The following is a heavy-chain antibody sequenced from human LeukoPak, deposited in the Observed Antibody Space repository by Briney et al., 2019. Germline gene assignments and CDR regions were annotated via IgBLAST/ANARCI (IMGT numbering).Heavy chain of an antibody. CDR1: GFTFSAYH. V-gene: IGHV3-48*02. Sequence: GGSLRLACASCGFTFSAYHMNWVRQAPGKGLEWISFISSDSGTIYYADSVKGRFTISRNNAANSLSLQMNDLRDGDTAVYYCARRDPFDYWGQGTMVTVSS. CDR2: ISSDSGTI. CDR3: ARRDPFDY. J-gene: IGHJ4*02.